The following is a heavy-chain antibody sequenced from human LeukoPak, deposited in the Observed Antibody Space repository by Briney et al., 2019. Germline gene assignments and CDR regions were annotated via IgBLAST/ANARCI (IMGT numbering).Heavy chain of an antibody. J-gene: IGHJ4*02. CDR1: GYTFTSYD. V-gene: IGHV1-8*01. CDR2: MNPNSGNT. CDR3: ARGDFWSGDYFDY. D-gene: IGHD3-3*01. Sequence: ASVKVSCKASGYTFTSYDVNWVRQATGQGLEWMGWMNPNSGNTGYAQKFQGRVTMTRNTSISTAYMELSSLRSEDTAVYYCARGDFWSGDYFDYWGQGTLVTVSS.